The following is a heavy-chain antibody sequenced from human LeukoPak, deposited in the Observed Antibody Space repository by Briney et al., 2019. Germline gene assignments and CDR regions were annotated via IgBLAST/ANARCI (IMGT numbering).Heavy chain of an antibody. Sequence: GASVKVSCKASGGTFSSYAISWVRQAPGQGLEWMGGIIPIFGTANYAQKFQGRVTITADESTSTAYMELSSLRSEDTAVYYCARDRSQTLGYCSGGSCYAEYYFDYWGQGTLVTVSS. CDR1: GGTFSSYA. CDR2: IIPIFGTA. CDR3: ARDRSQTLGYCSGGSCYAEYYFDY. J-gene: IGHJ4*02. D-gene: IGHD2-15*01. V-gene: IGHV1-69*13.